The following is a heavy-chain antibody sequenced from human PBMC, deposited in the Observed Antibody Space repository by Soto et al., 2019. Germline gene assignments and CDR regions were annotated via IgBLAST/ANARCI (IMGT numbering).Heavy chain of an antibody. V-gene: IGHV5-51*01. J-gene: IGHJ6*02. Sequence: GESLKISCKGSGYTFTDYWIGWVRQLPGKGLEWMGIIYPGDSDTRYSPSFQGHVTITVDKSTNTAYLQWNTLRASDTAMYYCARHISTFRYYYYAMDVWGQGTTVTVYS. CDR1: GYTFTDYW. CDR2: IYPGDSDT. CDR3: ARHISTFRYYYYAMDV. D-gene: IGHD2-2*01.